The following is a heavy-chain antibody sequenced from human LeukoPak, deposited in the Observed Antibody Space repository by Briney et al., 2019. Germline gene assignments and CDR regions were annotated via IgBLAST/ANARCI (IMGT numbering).Heavy chain of an antibody. CDR1: EFTFSSYG. Sequence: GRSLRLPCAASEFTFSSYGMHWVRQAPGKGPEWVAVIWYDGSNKYYADSVKGRFTISRDNSKNTVYLQMNSLRVEDTAVYYCARDQRPGWGEYFQHWGQGTLVTVSS. V-gene: IGHV3-33*01. CDR3: ARDQRPGWGEYFQH. D-gene: IGHD3-16*01. J-gene: IGHJ1*01. CDR2: IWYDGSNK.